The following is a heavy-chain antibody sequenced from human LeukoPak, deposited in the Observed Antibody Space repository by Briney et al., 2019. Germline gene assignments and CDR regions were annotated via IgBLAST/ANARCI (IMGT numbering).Heavy chain of an antibody. J-gene: IGHJ6*02. V-gene: IGHV1-69*01. Sequence: SVKVSCKASGGTFSTHTITWVRQAPGQGLEWLGGITPVFGTARYAQKIQGRITITADESTSTAYMELSTLTSEDTALYYCARDGGLNDYGDYTPPFYAMDVWGQGTTVTVSS. D-gene: IGHD4-17*01. CDR1: GGTFSTHT. CDR2: ITPVFGTA. CDR3: ARDGGLNDYGDYTPPFYAMDV.